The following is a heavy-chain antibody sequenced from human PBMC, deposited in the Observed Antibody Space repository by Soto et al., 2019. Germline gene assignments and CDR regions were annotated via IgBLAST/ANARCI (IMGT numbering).Heavy chain of an antibody. CDR1: GFTFTTYA. J-gene: IGHJ6*02. V-gene: IGHV3-33*01. D-gene: IGHD3-16*01. Sequence: QLQLVESGGNVVQPGRSLRLSCAASGFTFTTYAMHWVRQAPGTGLEWLAIISYDGNLKYYADSVKGRFTISRDDSKNTIYLQMHSLRGDDTGVYFCARGGAMSAALSFGMDVWGQGTTVSVSS. CDR3: ARGGAMSAALSFGMDV. CDR2: ISYDGNLK.